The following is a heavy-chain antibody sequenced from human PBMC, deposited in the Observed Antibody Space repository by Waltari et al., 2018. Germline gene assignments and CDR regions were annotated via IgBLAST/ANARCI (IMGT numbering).Heavy chain of an antibody. CDR2: IYYYGTT. Sequence: QVQLEESGPGLVNPSQTLSLTCSVSGGSIISGDYYWTWIRQSPRKGLEWVGHIYYYGTTSSHPSLMGRTSISLDTSKNHFSLKLSSVAAADAALYYCARSVYGDYGGRFFDYWGQGILVTVSS. D-gene: IGHD4-17*01. V-gene: IGHV4-30-4*08. CDR3: ARSVYGDYGGRFFDY. J-gene: IGHJ4*02. CDR1: GGSIISGDYY.